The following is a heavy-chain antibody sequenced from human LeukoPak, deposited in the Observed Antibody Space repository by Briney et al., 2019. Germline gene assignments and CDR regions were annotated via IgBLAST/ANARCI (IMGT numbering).Heavy chain of an antibody. V-gene: IGHV4-34*01. D-gene: IGHD4-23*01. J-gene: IGHJ4*02. CDR2: INHSGST. CDR3: AYSTVVTRGYY. CDR1: GGSFSGYY. Sequence: SETLSLTCAVYGGSFSGYYWSWIRQPLGKGLEWIGEINHSGSTKYNPSLKSRVTISVDTSKNQFSLKLSSVTAADTAVYYCAYSTVVTRGYYWGQGTLVTVSS.